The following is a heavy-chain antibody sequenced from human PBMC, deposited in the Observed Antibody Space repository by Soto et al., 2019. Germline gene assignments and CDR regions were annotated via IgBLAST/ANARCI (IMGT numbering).Heavy chain of an antibody. J-gene: IGHJ5*02. CDR1: GDSISSGGLS. D-gene: IGHD6-13*01. CDR3: ARGERSKTASAGTGWFDP. Sequence: QLQLQESGSGLLKPSQTLSLNCSVSGDSISSGGLSWNWLRQSPGRGLEWIGYIYYPGLTYYNPSRKSRVSMSLDTSENQVSLSLSSVAAADSAVYYCARGERSKTASAGTGWFDPWRPGTLVTVSS. CDR2: IYYPGLT. V-gene: IGHV4-30-2*06.